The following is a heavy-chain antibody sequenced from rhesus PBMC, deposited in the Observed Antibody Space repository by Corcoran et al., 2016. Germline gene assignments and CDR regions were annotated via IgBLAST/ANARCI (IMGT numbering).Heavy chain of an antibody. Sequence: QVQLQESGPGLVKPSETLSLTCAVSGGSISSGYNYWSWIRQPPGKGLEWIGYITYTGTTNYNPSLKSRGTFSSDTSKNQFSLKLSSVTAAETAVYYCARDGDYYSGRPLGALDSWGQGVVVTVSS. D-gene: IGHD3-16*01. CDR3: ARDGDYYSGRPLGALDS. CDR2: ITYTGTT. CDR1: GGSISSGYNY. V-gene: IGHV4-122*02. J-gene: IGHJ6*01.